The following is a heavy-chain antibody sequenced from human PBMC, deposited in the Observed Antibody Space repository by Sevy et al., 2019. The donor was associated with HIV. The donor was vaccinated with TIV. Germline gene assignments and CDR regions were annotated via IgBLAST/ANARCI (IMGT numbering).Heavy chain of an antibody. CDR2: TYYRSKWYN. V-gene: IGHV6-1*01. Sequence: SQTLSLTCAISGDSVSSNSAAWNWIRQSPSRGLEWLGRTYYRSKWYNDYAVSVKARITINPDTSKNQFSLQLNSVTPEDTAVYFCAREPHSSSWYGFGWFDPWGQGTLVTVSS. J-gene: IGHJ5*02. CDR1: GDSVSSNSAA. D-gene: IGHD6-13*01. CDR3: AREPHSSSWYGFGWFDP.